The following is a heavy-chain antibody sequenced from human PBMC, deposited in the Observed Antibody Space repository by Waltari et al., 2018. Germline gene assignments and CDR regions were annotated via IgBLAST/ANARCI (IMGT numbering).Heavy chain of an antibody. Sequence: QMHLQESGPGRAKPSHTPSPPCRVPASSNHRSDSYGSRLRQPPGKGLEWIGYISYSGTTYYTPSLKSRVSISLDTAKNDFSLEVRSVTAADTAMYYCARVDTIFGVVPHADAFDIWGQGTMVTVAS. J-gene: IGHJ3*02. CDR1: ASSNHRSDSY. CDR2: ISYSGTT. D-gene: IGHD3-3*01. CDR3: ARVDTIFGVVPHADAFDI. V-gene: IGHV4-30-4*08.